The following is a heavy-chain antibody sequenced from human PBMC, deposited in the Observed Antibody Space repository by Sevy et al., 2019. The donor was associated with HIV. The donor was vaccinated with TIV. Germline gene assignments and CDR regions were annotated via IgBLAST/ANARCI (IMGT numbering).Heavy chain of an antibody. J-gene: IGHJ4*02. D-gene: IGHD6-13*01. CDR2: MYYSGST. CDR1: RGSISTYY. V-gene: IGHV4-59*01. Sequence: SETLSLTCTVSRGSISTYYWTWIRQPPGKGLEWIGYMYYSGSTDYNPSLKSRVTMSIDTSKNQFSLKLRSVTAADTAVYYCTRGGPNQQQLDYFDYWGQGTLVTVSS. CDR3: TRGGPNQQQLDYFDY.